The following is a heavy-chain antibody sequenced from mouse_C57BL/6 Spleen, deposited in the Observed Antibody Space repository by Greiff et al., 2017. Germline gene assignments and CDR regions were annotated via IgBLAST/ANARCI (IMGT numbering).Heavy chain of an antibody. V-gene: IGHV5-12*01. CDR1: GFTFSDYY. CDR2: ISNGGGST. CDR3: ARGELKDAMDY. J-gene: IGHJ4*01. D-gene: IGHD1-3*01. Sequence: EVQLVESGGGLVQPGGSLKLSCAASGFTFSDYYMYWVRQTPEKRLEWVAYISNGGGSTYYPDTVKGRFTISRDNAKNTLYLQMSRLKSEDTAMYYCARGELKDAMDYWGQGTSVTVSS.